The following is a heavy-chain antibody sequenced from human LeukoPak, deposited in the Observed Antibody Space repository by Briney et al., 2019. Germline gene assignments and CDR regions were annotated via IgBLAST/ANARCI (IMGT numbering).Heavy chain of an antibody. CDR3: ARQGGSGSLFDY. V-gene: IGHV4-39*01. D-gene: IGHD3-22*01. CDR1: GGSFSSKSYY. J-gene: IGHJ4*02. Sequence: PSESLCLTCAASGGSFSSKSYYWGRIRQPPGQGLESIMSIFYTGSTYYNPALKSRVTMSVETSKNQFSLKLSSVTAADTAVYYCARQGGSGSLFDYWGQGTLVTVSS. CDR2: IFYTGST.